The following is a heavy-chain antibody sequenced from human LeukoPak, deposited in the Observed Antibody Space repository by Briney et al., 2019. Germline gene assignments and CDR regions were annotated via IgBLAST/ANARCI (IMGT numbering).Heavy chain of an antibody. V-gene: IGHV4-30-4*01. Sequence: SETLSLTCTVSGGSISSGDYYWSWIRQPPGEGLEWIGYIYYSGSTSYNPSLKSRVTISVVTSKNQFSLKLSSVTAADTAVYYCATCSGGSCYSTTWGQGTLVTVSS. CDR2: IYYSGST. CDR3: ATCSGGSCYSTT. D-gene: IGHD2-15*01. CDR1: GGSISSGDYY. J-gene: IGHJ5*02.